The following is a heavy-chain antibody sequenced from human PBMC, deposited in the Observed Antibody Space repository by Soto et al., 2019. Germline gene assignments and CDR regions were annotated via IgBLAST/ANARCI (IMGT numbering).Heavy chain of an antibody. CDR3: ARERYYYRNWFDP. Sequence: ASVKVSCKASGYTFTIYGINWVRQAPGQGLEWMGWISPDNGNTNYAQKFQGRVTITRDTSASTAYMELSSLRSEDTAVYYCARERYYYRNWFDPWGQGTLVTVSS. CDR1: GYTFTIYG. D-gene: IGHD3-10*01. CDR2: ISPDNGNT. J-gene: IGHJ5*02. V-gene: IGHV1-18*01.